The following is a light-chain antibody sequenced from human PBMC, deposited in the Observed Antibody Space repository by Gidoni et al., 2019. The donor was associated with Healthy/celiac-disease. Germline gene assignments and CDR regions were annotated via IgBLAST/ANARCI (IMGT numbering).Light chain of an antibody. CDR1: QSVSSY. J-gene: IGKJ5*01. CDR3: QKRRNSST. CDR2: DAS. Sequence: DIVLTPSPAPLSLAPCERATLSCRDSQSVSSYLAWYKQKPGQAPRLLIYDASNRATRITARVSGSGSGTDFTITSSSLEPEDVAVYYWQKRRNSSTFGQGTRLEIK. V-gene: IGKV3-11*01.